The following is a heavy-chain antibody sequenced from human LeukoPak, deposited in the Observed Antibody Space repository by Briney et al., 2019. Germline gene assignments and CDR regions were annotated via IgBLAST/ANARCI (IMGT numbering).Heavy chain of an antibody. Sequence: ASVKVSCKASGYTFTSYDINWVRQATGQGLEWMGWMNPNSGNTGYAQKFQGRVTMTRNTSISTAYMELNSLRAEDTAVYYCARNTNDRSHYYFDYWGQGALVTVSS. CDR2: MNPNSGNT. D-gene: IGHD3-22*01. CDR3: ARNTNDRSHYYFDY. J-gene: IGHJ4*02. V-gene: IGHV1-8*01. CDR1: GYTFTSYD.